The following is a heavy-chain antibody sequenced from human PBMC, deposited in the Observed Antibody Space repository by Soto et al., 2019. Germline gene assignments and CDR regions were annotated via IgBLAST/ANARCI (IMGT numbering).Heavy chain of an antibody. CDR1: GGSISSGDYY. J-gene: IGHJ6*02. CDR3: ARSWSHYYYGMDV. Sequence: SETLSLTCTVSGGSISSGDYYWSWIRQPPGKGLEWIGYIYYSGSTYYNPSLKSRVTISVDTSKNQFSLKLSSVTAADTAVYYCARSWSHYYYGMDVWGQGTTVTVSS. V-gene: IGHV4-30-4*01. CDR2: IYYSGST. D-gene: IGHD3-3*01.